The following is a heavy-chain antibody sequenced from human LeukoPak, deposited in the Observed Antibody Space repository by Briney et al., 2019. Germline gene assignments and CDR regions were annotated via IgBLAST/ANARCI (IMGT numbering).Heavy chain of an antibody. V-gene: IGHV3-21*01. J-gene: IGHJ3*02. Sequence: PGGSLRLSCAASGFTFSSYSMNWVRQAPGKGLDWVSYISPSSSSIHYAGSVKGRFTISRDNAKNSLYLQVNSLRADDTAVYYCTRDLGVDAFDIWGQGTMVTVSS. CDR3: TRDLGVDAFDI. CDR2: ISPSSSSI. CDR1: GFTFSSYS.